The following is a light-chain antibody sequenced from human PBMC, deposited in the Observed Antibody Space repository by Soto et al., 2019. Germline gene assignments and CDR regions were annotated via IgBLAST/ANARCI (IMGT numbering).Light chain of an antibody. CDR2: EVN. CDR3: SSYTTTNTWV. Sequence: QSALTQPPSVSASPGQSITISCTGTSSDIGTYNYVSWYQQHPGKAPKLMIFEVNNRPSWVSNRFSGSKSGNTASLTVSGLQAEDEPDYYSSSYTTTNTWVFGGGTKLTVL. CDR1: SSDIGTYNY. V-gene: IGLV2-14*01. J-gene: IGLJ3*02.